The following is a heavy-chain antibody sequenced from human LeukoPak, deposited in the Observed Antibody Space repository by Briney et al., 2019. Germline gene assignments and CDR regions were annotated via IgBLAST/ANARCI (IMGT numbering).Heavy chain of an antibody. D-gene: IGHD3-3*01. J-gene: IGHJ4*02. CDR1: GFTFSTYT. CDR2: ISSTSSTI. CDR3: ARSIATDY. V-gene: IGHV3-48*02. Sequence: GGSLRLSCAASGFTFSTYTMNWVRQAPGKGLEWISSISSTSSTINYADSVKGRFTISRDNAKNSLYLQMNSLRDEDTAVYYCARSIATDYWGQGTLVTVSP.